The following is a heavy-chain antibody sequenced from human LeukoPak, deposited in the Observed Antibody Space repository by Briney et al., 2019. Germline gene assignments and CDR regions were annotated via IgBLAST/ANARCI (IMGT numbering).Heavy chain of an antibody. V-gene: IGHV4-30-2*01. Sequence: SETLSLTCAVSGVAISRGGYAWNWIRQPPGKGLEWIAYIYHSGTTYYNPSLKSRVTMSVDTSKNQFSLKLSSVTAADTAVYYCVRGVDTVTIAVAGSGYAFDIWGQGTMVTVSS. J-gene: IGHJ3*02. CDR2: IYHSGTT. CDR1: GVAISRGGYA. D-gene: IGHD6-19*01. CDR3: VRGVDTVTIAVAGSGYAFDI.